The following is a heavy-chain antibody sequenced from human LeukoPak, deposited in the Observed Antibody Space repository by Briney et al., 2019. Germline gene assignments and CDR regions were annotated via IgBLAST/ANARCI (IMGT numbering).Heavy chain of an antibody. CDR2: INWNGGST. Sequence: GGSLRLSCVASGFTFDDYGMSWVRQAPGKGLEWVSDINWNGGSTGYADSVKGRFTVSRDNAKNSLYLQMNSLRAEDTALYHCARGAGGITGTTWYDYWGQGTLVTVSS. V-gene: IGHV3-20*01. J-gene: IGHJ4*02. CDR3: ARGAGGITGTTWYDY. D-gene: IGHD1-7*01. CDR1: GFTFDDYG.